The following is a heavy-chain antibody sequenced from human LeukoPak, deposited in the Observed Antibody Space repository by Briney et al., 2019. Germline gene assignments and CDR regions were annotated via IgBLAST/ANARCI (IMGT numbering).Heavy chain of an antibody. CDR3: TRGGLSYGFDV. V-gene: IGHV3-7*01. CDR1: GFPISPYY. J-gene: IGHJ3*01. Sequence: PGGSLRLSCIASGFPISPYYMGWARQAPGKGLEWVANIDKDAINKYSVDSVRGRFTISRDNSRNSLYLQMNSLGVDDTAVYYCTRGGLSYGFDVWGQGTTVTVSS. CDR2: IDKDAINK. D-gene: IGHD3-16*02.